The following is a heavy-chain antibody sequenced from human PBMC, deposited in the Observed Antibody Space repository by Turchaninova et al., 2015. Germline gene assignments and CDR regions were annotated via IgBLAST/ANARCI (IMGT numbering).Heavy chain of an antibody. CDR3: AAAKDSWMPNFDY. Sequence: QVQLRESGPGLVTPSQTLSPHCSVSGASLSRETYFWTWIRHHPGKGLEWIGYIYYSGSTYYNPFLRSRVTLSLDPSENLFSLKLISVTAADTAMYYCAAAKDSWMPNFDYWGQGSPVLVSS. D-gene: IGHD1-1*01. J-gene: IGHJ4*02. V-gene: IGHV4-31*03. CDR2: IYYSGST. CDR1: GASLSRETYF.